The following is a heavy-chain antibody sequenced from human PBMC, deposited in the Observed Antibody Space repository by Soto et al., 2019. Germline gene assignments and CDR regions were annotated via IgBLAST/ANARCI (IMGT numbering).Heavy chain of an antibody. D-gene: IGHD6-13*01. CDR2: INPNSGGT. CDR1: GYTFTGYY. V-gene: IGHV1-2*04. Sequence: QVRLVQSGAEVKKPGASVKVSCKASGYTFTGYYMHWVRQAPGQGLEWMGWINPNSGGTNYAQKFQGWVTMTRDTSISTAYMELSRLRSDDTAVYYCARASPIAAAGNYYYYGMDVWGQGTTVTVSS. J-gene: IGHJ6*02. CDR3: ARASPIAAAGNYYYYGMDV.